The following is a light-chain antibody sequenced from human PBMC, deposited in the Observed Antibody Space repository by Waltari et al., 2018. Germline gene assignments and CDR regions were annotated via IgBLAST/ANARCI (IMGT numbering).Light chain of an antibody. CDR2: EVS. J-gene: IGKJ1*01. CDR3: MQGTQLPWT. Sequence: EIIMSQTPLSLAVTPRQPATISCRSSQSLLHRNGKTFLFWYLQKSGQSPQLLISEVSRRFSGVPDRFSGSGSGTDFALRISRVEADDVGVYYCMQGTQLPWTFGQGTKVEIK. V-gene: IGKV2-29*02. CDR1: QSLLHRNGKTF.